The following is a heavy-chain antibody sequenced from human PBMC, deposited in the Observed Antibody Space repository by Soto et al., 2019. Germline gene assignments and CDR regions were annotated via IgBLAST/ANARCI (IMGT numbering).Heavy chain of an antibody. J-gene: IGHJ6*02. D-gene: IGHD3-22*01. CDR3: AKEGMIVVVIQFPYYYGMDV. Sequence: GGSLRLSCAASGFTFSSYAMSWVRQAPGKGLEWVSAITSSGGSTYYADSVKGRFTISRDNSKNTLYLQMNSLRAEDTAVYFCAKEGMIVVVIQFPYYYGMDVWGQGTTVTVSS. V-gene: IGHV3-23*01. CDR2: ITSSGGST. CDR1: GFTFSSYA.